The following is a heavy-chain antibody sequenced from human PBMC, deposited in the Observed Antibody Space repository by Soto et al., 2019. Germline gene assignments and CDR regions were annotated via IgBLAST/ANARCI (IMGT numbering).Heavy chain of an antibody. J-gene: IGHJ4*02. CDR2: IWYDGSDK. D-gene: IGHD1-26*01. Sequence: GGSLRLSCAASGFTFSNYGMHWVRQDPGKGLEWLAVIWYDGSDKYYADSVKGRFTISRDNSKNTLYLQMNSLRPEDTSVYYCAYGSLSYYFDYWGQGTLVTVSS. CDR1: GFTFSNYG. CDR3: AYGSLSYYFDY. V-gene: IGHV3-33*01.